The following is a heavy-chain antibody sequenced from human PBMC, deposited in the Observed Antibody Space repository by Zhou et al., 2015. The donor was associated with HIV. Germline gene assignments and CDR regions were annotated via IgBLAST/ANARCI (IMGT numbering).Heavy chain of an antibody. J-gene: IGHJ5*02. V-gene: IGHV1-69*01. CDR1: GGTFSSYA. D-gene: IGHD1-26*01. Sequence: QVQLVQSGAEVKKPGSSVKVSCKASGGTFSSYAISWVRQAPGQGLEWMGGIIPIFGTANYAQKFQGRVTITADESTSTAYMELSSLRSEDTAVYYCAREAQWELPPKVGFDPWGQGNPGHRLL. CDR3: AREAQWELPPKVGFDP. CDR2: IIPIFGTA.